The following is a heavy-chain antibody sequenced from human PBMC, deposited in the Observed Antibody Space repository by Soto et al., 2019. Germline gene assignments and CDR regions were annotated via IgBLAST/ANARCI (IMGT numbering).Heavy chain of an antibody. D-gene: IGHD2-15*01. Sequence: GGSLRLSCEASGFTFSGFDMHWVRQPTGKGLEWVSTIGTAGDTYYAVSVKGRFTISRDNAKNSLSLQMNSLRAGDTAVYFCARGQEVGAHFFDSWGQGAQVTAPQ. CDR1: GFTFSGFD. J-gene: IGHJ4*02. CDR3: ARGQEVGAHFFDS. CDR2: IGTAGDT. V-gene: IGHV3-13*01.